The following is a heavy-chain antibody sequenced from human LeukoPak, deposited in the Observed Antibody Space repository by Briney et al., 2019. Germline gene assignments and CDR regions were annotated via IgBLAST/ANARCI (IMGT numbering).Heavy chain of an antibody. J-gene: IGHJ4*02. V-gene: IGHV4-4*02. CDR3: VRGGTYYLPY. CDR2: ILHTGPT. D-gene: IGHD1-26*01. Sequence: SETLSLTCTVSGVSITDNWWSWVRQPPGKGLEWIGEILHTGPTNFNPSLKSRVSISMDKSKNQLSLRLNSVTAADTAIYYCVRGGTYYLPYWGQGILVTVSS. CDR1: GVSITDNW.